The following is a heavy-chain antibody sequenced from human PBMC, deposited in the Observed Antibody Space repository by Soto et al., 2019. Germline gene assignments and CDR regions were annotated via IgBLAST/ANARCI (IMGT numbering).Heavy chain of an antibody. CDR1: GDSVSSNHAT. J-gene: IGHJ4*02. Sequence: PSQTLSLTCAISGDSVSSNHATWDWIRQSPSRGLEWLGRTYYRSKWYYDYALSVKSRITINPDTSNNQLSLQLNSVTPDDTAVYYCARHLAGNRDYWGQGTLVTVSS. CDR2: TYYRSKWYY. V-gene: IGHV6-1*01. D-gene: IGHD3-3*02. CDR3: ARHLAGNRDY.